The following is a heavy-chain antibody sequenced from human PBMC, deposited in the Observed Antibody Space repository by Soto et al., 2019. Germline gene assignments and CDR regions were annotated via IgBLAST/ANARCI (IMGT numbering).Heavy chain of an antibody. Sequence: RRLSCSVSGFIFSSYAMHWVRQAAGKGLEYVASISSEGASTYYTDSVTGRFIISSDHSKNKLHLQMTRLRDEDTAVYSSVKDRYVDYWGQGILAT. CDR3: VKDRYVDY. V-gene: IGHV3-64D*06. J-gene: IGHJ4*02. CDR2: ISSEGAST. CDR1: GFIFSSYA.